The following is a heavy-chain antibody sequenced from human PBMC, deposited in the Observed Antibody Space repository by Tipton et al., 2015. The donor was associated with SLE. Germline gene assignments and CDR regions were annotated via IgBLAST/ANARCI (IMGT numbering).Heavy chain of an antibody. CDR3: ARDGYGGSHFSY. V-gene: IGHV4-59*01. Sequence: TLSLTCTVSGGSISSYYWSWIRQPPGKGLEWIGYIYYSGSTNYNPSLKSRVTISVDTSKNQFSLKLSSVTAADTAVYYCARDGYGGSHFSYWGRGTLVTVSS. D-gene: IGHD1-26*01. CDR2: IYYSGST. J-gene: IGHJ4*02. CDR1: GGSISSYY.